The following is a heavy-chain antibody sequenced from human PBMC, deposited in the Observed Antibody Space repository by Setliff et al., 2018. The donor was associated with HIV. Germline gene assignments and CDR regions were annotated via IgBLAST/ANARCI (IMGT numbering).Heavy chain of an antibody. J-gene: IGHJ4*02. CDR2: IYFSGTP. D-gene: IGHD2-8*02. CDR1: GGSINSRSYY. CDR3: ARRGMWSYETGGNPTATFDY. Sequence: PSETLSLTCTVSGGSINSRSYYWAWIRQPPGKGLEWVASIYFSGTPYYNPSLKNRVTISVGTSKNQLSLKLSSVTAADTAVYYCARRGMWSYETGGNPTATFDYWGQGVLVTVSS. V-gene: IGHV4-39*01.